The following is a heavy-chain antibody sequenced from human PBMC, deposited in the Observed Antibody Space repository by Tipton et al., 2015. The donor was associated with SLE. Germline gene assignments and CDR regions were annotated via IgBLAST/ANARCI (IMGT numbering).Heavy chain of an antibody. CDR2: IYTSGST. J-gene: IGHJ4*02. D-gene: IGHD6-13*01. CDR3: ARVNIAAAGHFDY. V-gene: IGHV4-61*02. CDR1: GGSISSGSYY. Sequence: TLSLTCTVSGGSISSGSYYWSWIRQPAGKGLGWIGRIYTSGSTNYNPPLKSRVTISVDTSKNQFSLKLSSVTAADTAVYYCARVNIAAAGHFDYWGQGTLVTVSS.